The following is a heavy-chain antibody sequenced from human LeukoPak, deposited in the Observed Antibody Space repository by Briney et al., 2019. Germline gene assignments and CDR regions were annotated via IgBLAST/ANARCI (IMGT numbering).Heavy chain of an antibody. CDR3: ARGRTRPIDY. D-gene: IGHD1-14*01. V-gene: IGHV4-38-2*01. CDR2: IYHSGST. CDR1: GYSISSDYY. Sequence: SETLSLTCAVSGYSISSDYYWGWIRQPPGKGLEWIGNIYHSGSTYYNPSLKSRVTISVDTSKNQFSLKLSSVTAADTAVYYCARGRTRPIDYWGQGTLVTVSS. J-gene: IGHJ4*02.